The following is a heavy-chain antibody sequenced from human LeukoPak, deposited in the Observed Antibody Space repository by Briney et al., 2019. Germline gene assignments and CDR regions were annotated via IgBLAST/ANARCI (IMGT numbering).Heavy chain of an antibody. CDR2: ISAYNGNT. Sequence: ASVKVSCKASGYTFTNYGISWVRQAPGQGLEWMGWISAYNGNTNYAQKLQGRVTMSTDTSTSTAYMELRSLRSDDTAVYYCARDPSYDSSGYVDYWGQGTLVTVSS. V-gene: IGHV1-18*01. CDR1: GYTFTNYG. CDR3: ARDPSYDSSGYVDY. J-gene: IGHJ4*02. D-gene: IGHD3-22*01.